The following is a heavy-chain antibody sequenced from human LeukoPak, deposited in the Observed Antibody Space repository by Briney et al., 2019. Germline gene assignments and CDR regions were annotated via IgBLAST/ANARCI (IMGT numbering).Heavy chain of an antibody. D-gene: IGHD3-10*01. CDR1: VGSFSGYY. CDR3: ARSITMVRGVIISRSGWFDP. Sequence: SETLSLTCAVYVGSFSGYYWSWIRQPPGKGLEWIGEINHSGSTNYNPSLKSRITISVDTSTNQFSLKLSYVTAADTAVYYCARSITMVRGVIISRSGWFDPWGQGTLVTVSS. V-gene: IGHV4-34*01. J-gene: IGHJ5*02. CDR2: INHSGST.